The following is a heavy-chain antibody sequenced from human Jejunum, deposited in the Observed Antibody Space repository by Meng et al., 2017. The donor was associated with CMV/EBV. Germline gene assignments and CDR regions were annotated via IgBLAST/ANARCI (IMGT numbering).Heavy chain of an antibody. V-gene: IGHV4-4*02. CDR2: IYHSGSS. Sequence: VPVTEPGPGLVNASRTLPLPCAVSGGSLSSRNWWSWVRQPPGKGLEWIGEIYHSGSSNYNPSLKSRVTISVDESKNQFSLRLSSVTAADTAVYYCARVGAYCGGDCYHPRWGQGTLVTVSS. D-gene: IGHD2-21*02. CDR1: GGSLSSRNW. CDR3: ARVGAYCGGDCYHPR. J-gene: IGHJ4*02.